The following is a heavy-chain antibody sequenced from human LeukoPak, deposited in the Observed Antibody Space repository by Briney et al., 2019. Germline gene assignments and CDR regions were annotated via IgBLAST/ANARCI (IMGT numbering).Heavy chain of an antibody. CDR2: ISSSGSTI. Sequence: GGSLRLSCAASGFTFSSYSMNWVRQAPGKGLEWVSSISSSGSTIYYADPVRGRFTISRDNAKNSLYLQMNSLRAEDTAVYYCARAARGDFWSGYYGYYFDYWGQGTLVTVSS. CDR3: ARAARGDFWSGYYGYYFDY. CDR1: GFTFSSYS. J-gene: IGHJ4*02. D-gene: IGHD3-3*01. V-gene: IGHV3-48*04.